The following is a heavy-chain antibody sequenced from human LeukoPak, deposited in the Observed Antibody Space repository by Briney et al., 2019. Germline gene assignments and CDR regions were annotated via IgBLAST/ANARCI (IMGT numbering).Heavy chain of an antibody. Sequence: PGGSLRLSCAASGFTFSSYGMHWVRQAPGKGLEWVAVISYDGSNKYYADSVKGRFTISRDNSKNTLYLQMNSLRAEDTAVYYCARDYYDSSGYYQTIYYYYGMDVWGQGTTVTVSS. CDR2: ISYDGSNK. V-gene: IGHV3-30*03. J-gene: IGHJ6*02. CDR1: GFTFSSYG. CDR3: ARDYYDSSGYYQTIYYYYGMDV. D-gene: IGHD3-22*01.